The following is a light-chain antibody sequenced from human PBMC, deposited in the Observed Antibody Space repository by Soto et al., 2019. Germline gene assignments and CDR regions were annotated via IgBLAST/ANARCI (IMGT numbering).Light chain of an antibody. CDR3: SSFTASSAYVV. Sequence: QSALTQPASVSGSPGQSITISCTGTSSDVGGYKYVSWYQQCPGKAPKLMIYAVSNRPSGVSNRFSGSKSGNTASLTISGLQAADEADYYCSSFTASSAYVVFGVGTKVTVL. V-gene: IGLV2-14*01. CDR1: SSDVGGYKY. J-gene: IGLJ2*01. CDR2: AVS.